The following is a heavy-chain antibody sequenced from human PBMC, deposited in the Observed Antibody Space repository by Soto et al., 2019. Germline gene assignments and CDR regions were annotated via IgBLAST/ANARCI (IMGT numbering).Heavy chain of an antibody. V-gene: IGHV1-46*01. J-gene: IGHJ5*02. CDR1: GYSFRIYT. CDR3: AREWGTYYYDSSGYPRDWFDP. Sequence: CIASGYSFRIYTMYSERHSPGQGPERKGINNPSGGSTSYAQKFQGRVTMTRDTSTSTVYMELSSLRSEDTAVYYCAREWGTYYYDSSGYPRDWFDPWGQGTLVTVSS. CDR2: NNPSGGST. D-gene: IGHD3-22*01.